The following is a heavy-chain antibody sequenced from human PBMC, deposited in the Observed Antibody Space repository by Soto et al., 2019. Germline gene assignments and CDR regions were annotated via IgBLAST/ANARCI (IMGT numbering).Heavy chain of an antibody. CDR3: ARIGTVTTEYYFDY. CDR1: GFSLSTSGMC. Sequence: SGPTLVNPTQTLTLTCTFSGFSLSTSGMCVSWIRQPPGKALEWLARIDWDDDKYYSTSLKTRLTISKDTSKNQVVLTMTSMDPVDTATYYCARIGTVTTEYYFDYWGQGTLVTVSS. J-gene: IGHJ4*02. CDR2: IDWDDDK. D-gene: IGHD4-17*01. V-gene: IGHV2-70*11.